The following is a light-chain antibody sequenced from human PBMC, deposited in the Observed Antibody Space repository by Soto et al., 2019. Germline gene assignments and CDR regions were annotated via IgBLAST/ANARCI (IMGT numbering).Light chain of an antibody. CDR2: DVS. CDR3: CSSAGSYTSV. J-gene: IGLJ3*02. Sequence: QSALTQPXSVSXSPGQSVTXXCTGTSSDVGGYNYVSWYQQHPGKAPKLMIYDVSKRPSGVPDRFSGSKSGNTASLTISGLQAEDEAHYYCCSSAGSYTSVFGGGTKLTVL. V-gene: IGLV2-11*01. CDR1: SSDVGGYNY.